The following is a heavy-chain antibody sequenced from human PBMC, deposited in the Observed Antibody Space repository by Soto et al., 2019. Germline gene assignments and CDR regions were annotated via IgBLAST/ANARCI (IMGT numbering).Heavy chain of an antibody. V-gene: IGHV4-38-2*02. CDR3: ARALGAGGDSDY. Sequence: SETLSLTCTVSGYSIGRAYYWCFIRQPPGKGLEWIASVSHSGITHYNPSLSSRLTISLDTPKNQFSLRLTSVTAADTAVYYCARALGAGGDSDYWGQGTLVTVSS. CDR2: VSHSGIT. CDR1: GYSIGRAYY. J-gene: IGHJ4*02. D-gene: IGHD2-21*01.